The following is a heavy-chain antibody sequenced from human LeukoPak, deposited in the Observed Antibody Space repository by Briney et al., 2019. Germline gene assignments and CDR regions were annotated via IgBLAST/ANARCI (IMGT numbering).Heavy chain of an antibody. Sequence: PGGSLRLSCAASGFTFSDYYMSWIRQAPGKGLEWVSYISSSGSTIYYADSVKGRFTISRDNAKNSLYLQMNSLRAEDTAVYYCARARDIVVVPAATEYNWFDPWGQGTLVTVSS. CDR2: ISSSGSTI. J-gene: IGHJ5*02. CDR1: GFTFSDYY. D-gene: IGHD2-2*01. V-gene: IGHV3-11*04. CDR3: ARARDIVVVPAATEYNWFDP.